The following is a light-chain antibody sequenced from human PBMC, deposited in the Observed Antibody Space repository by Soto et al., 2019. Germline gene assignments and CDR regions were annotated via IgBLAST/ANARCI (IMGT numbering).Light chain of an antibody. CDR2: WAS. V-gene: IGKV4-1*01. Sequence: DIVMSQSPDSLAVSLGERATINCKSSQSVLSSSNNKNYLAWYQQKPGQPPKLLTNWASTRDSGVPDRFSGSGSGADFTLTISSLQAEDVAVYYCQQYYGAPLTFGQGTKVDIK. CDR1: QSVLSSSNNKNY. J-gene: IGKJ1*01. CDR3: QQYYGAPLT.